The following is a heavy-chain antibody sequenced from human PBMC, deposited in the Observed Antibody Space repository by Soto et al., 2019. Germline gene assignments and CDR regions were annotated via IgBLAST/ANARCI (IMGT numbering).Heavy chain of an antibody. CDR2: IYYSGST. J-gene: IGHJ4*02. Sequence: SETPSLTCTVSGGSISSYYWSWIRQPPGKGLEWIGYIYYSGSTNYNPSLKSRVTISVDTSKNQFSLKLSSVTAADTAVYYCARETGSGYDYHDFRNADYFDYWGQGTLVTVSS. CDR3: ARETGSGYDYHDFRNADYFDY. CDR1: GGSISSYY. V-gene: IGHV4-59*01. D-gene: IGHD5-12*01.